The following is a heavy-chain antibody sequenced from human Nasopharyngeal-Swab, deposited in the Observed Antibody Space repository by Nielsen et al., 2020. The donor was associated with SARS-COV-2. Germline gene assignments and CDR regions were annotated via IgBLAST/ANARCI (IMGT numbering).Heavy chain of an antibody. J-gene: IGHJ6*02. CDR3: AKVGGDEYYYYGMDV. D-gene: IGHD3-16*01. CDR2: ISWNSGSI. CDR1: GFTFDDYA. V-gene: IGHV3-9*01. Sequence: GGSLRLSCAASGFTFDDYAMHWVRQAPGKGLEWVSGISWNSGSIGYADSVKCRFTISRDNAKNSLYLQMNSLRAEDTALYYCAKVGGDEYYYYGMDVWGQGTTVTVSS.